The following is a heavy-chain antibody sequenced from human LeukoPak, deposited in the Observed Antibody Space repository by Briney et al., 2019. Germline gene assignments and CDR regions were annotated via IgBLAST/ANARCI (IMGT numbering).Heavy chain of an antibody. Sequence: ASVKVSCKASGHTFTSYDINWVRQATGQALEWMGWMNPNSGNTGYAQKFQGRVTMTRNTSISTAYMELSSLRSEDTAVYYCARDGAGYGKSDYWGQGTLVTVSS. CDR2: MNPNSGNT. V-gene: IGHV1-8*01. CDR1: GHTFTSYD. D-gene: IGHD5-18*01. J-gene: IGHJ4*02. CDR3: ARDGAGYGKSDY.